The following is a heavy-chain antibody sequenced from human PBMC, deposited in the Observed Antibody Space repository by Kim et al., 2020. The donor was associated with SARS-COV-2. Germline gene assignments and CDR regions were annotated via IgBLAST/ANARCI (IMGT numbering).Heavy chain of an antibody. Sequence: ASVKVSCKASGYSFTNYFLHWVRQAPGQGLEWMGIINPRGGSTTYAQNFQGRVTMTRDTSTGTVYMELSSLRSEDTAVYYCARDRASYSDSTGGDLRYWGQGTLITVSS. V-gene: IGHV1-46*01. CDR3: ARDRASYSDSTGGDLRY. D-gene: IGHD3-22*01. J-gene: IGHJ4*02. CDR1: GYSFTNYF. CDR2: INPRGGST.